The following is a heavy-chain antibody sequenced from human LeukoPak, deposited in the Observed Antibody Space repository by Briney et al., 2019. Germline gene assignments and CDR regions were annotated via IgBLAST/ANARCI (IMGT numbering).Heavy chain of an antibody. J-gene: IGHJ1*01. CDR2: ITSSGSYI. CDR3: ARDFDYYDSSGYYAYFQH. V-gene: IGHV3-21*01. CDR1: AFSFSNYN. D-gene: IGHD3-22*01. Sequence: GGSLRLSCAASAFSFSNYNMNWVRQAPGKGLEWVSSITSSGSYIYYADSVKGRFTISRDNAKNSLYLQLNSLRAEDAAVYYCARDFDYYDSSGYYAYFQHWGQGTLVTVSS.